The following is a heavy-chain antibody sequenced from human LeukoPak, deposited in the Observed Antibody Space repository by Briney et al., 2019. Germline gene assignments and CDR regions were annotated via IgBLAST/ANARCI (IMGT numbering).Heavy chain of an antibody. V-gene: IGHV4-34*01. CDR3: ASLYDSSGYYYFDY. CDR2: INHSGST. CDR1: GGSFRGYY. D-gene: IGHD3-22*01. Sequence: SETLSLTCAVYGGSFRGYYWSWIRQPPGKGLEWIGEINHSGSTNYNPSLKSRVTISVDTSKNQFSLKLSSVTAADTAVYYCASLYDSSGYYYFDYWGQGTLVTVSS. J-gene: IGHJ4*02.